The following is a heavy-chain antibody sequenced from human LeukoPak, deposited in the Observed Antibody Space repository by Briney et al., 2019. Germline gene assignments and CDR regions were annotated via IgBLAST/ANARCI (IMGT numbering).Heavy chain of an antibody. CDR3: AKDGGGSLEWLPPMDV. CDR1: GFTFSSHA. V-gene: IGHV3-23*01. J-gene: IGHJ6*02. Sequence: PGRSLRLSCAASGFTFSSHAMGWVRQAPGKGLEWVSSIIANGGSTYYGDSVKGRFTISRDNSKNTLYLQMNSLRAEDTAVYYCAKDGGGSLEWLPPMDVWGQGTMVTVS. D-gene: IGHD3-3*01. CDR2: IIANGGST.